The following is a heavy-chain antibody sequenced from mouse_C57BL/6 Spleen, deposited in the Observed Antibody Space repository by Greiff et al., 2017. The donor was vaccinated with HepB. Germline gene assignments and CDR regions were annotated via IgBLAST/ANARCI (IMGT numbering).Heavy chain of an antibody. CDR1: GYTFTSYW. V-gene: IGHV1-69*01. D-gene: IGHD1-1*01. CDR2: IDPSDSYT. J-gene: IGHJ2*01. CDR3: ARSDYYGISYYYDY. Sequence: QVQLQQPGAELVMPGASVKLSCKASGYTFTSYWMHWVKQRPGQGLEWIGEIDPSDSYTNYNQKFKGKSTLTVDKSSSTAYMQLSSLTSEDSAVYYCARSDYYGISYYYDYWGQGTTLTVSS.